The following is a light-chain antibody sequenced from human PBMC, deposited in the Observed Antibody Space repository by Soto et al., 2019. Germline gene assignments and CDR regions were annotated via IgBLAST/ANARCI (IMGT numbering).Light chain of an antibody. Sequence: QSALTQPASISGSPGQSITISCSGPSTDVVIFNLVSWYQQHPGKVPKLVIYEGTKRPSGISNRFSGSYSGSTASLTISGLQAEDEADYFCCSYAGANPHLVFGGGTKLTV. CDR3: CSYAGANPHLV. CDR1: STDVVIFNL. CDR2: EGT. J-gene: IGLJ2*01. V-gene: IGLV2-23*01.